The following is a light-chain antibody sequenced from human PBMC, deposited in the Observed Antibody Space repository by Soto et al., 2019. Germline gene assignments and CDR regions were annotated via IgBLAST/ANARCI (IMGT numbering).Light chain of an antibody. V-gene: IGKV2-28*01. J-gene: IGKJ1*01. Sequence: DIVRTQSPLSLPVTPGEPASISCRSSQSLLHSNGYNYLDWYLQKPGQSPQLLIYLGSNRASGVPDRFSGSGSGTDFTLKISRVEAEDVGVYYCIQALQTPWTFGQGTKVDIK. CDR2: LGS. CDR3: IQALQTPWT. CDR1: QSLLHSNGYNY.